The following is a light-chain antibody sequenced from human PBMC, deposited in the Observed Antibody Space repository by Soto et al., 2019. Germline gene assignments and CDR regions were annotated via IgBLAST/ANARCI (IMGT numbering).Light chain of an antibody. V-gene: IGLV2-23*02. CDR2: EVS. Sequence: QSVLTQPASVSGSPGQSITISCTGTTSDVGSYTLVSWYQQHPGKAPKLMIYEVSKRPSGVSNRFSASKSGNTASLTISGLQAEDEADYYCCSYAGSSSWVFGGGTKLTLL. CDR1: TSDVGSYTL. J-gene: IGLJ3*02. CDR3: CSYAGSSSWV.